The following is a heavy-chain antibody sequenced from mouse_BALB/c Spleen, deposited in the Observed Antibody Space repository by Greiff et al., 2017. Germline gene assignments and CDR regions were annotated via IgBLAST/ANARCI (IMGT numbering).Heavy chain of an antibody. V-gene: IGHV5-17*02. CDR3: ARKMGNYVFDY. Sequence: EVKLVESGGGLVQPGGSRKLSCAASGFTFSSFGMHWVRQAPEKGLEWVAYISSGSGTIYYADTVKGRFTISRDNPKNTLFLQMTSLRSEDTAMYYCARKMGNYVFDYWGQGTTLTVSS. CDR1: GFTFSSFG. D-gene: IGHD2-1*01. CDR2: ISSGSGTI. J-gene: IGHJ2*01.